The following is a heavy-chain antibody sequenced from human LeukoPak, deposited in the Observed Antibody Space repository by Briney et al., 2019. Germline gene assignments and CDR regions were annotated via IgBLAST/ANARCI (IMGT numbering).Heavy chain of an antibody. V-gene: IGHV4-34*01. CDR1: GGSFSGYY. CDR3: ARGIRGYSYGSRFDY. D-gene: IGHD5-18*01. Sequence: SETLSLTCAVYGGSFSGYYWTWIRQPPGKGLEWIGEINHSGSTNYNPSLKSRVTISVDTSKNQFSLKLSSVTAADTAVYYCARGIRGYSYGSRFDYWGQGTLVTVSS. CDR2: INHSGST. J-gene: IGHJ4*02.